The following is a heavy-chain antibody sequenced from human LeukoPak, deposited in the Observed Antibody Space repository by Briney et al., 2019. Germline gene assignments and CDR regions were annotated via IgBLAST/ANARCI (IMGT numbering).Heavy chain of an antibody. D-gene: IGHD6-19*01. CDR1: GFTFRRFV. CDR2: ISGSGGST. CDR3: AKDKSSSGWYSDY. J-gene: IGHJ4*02. Sequence: GGSLRLSCAAFGFTFRRFVMSWGRRGPGKGLEWVSAISGSGGSTYYADSVKGRFTISRDNSKNTLYLQMSSLRAEDTAVYYCAKDKSSSGWYSDYWGQGTLVTVSS. V-gene: IGHV3-23*01.